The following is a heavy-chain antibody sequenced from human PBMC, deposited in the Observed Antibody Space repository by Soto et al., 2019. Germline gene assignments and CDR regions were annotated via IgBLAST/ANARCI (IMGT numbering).Heavy chain of an antibody. V-gene: IGHV1-46*03. CDR2: INPSGGHT. Sequence: QVQLVQSGAEVKKPGDSVKVSCKASGNTFSNYYIHWVRQAPGQGLEWMGTINPSGGHTTYAQKFLGRVTMTRDTSTSTLYMELTSLRSEDTAVYYCARGGHVVVVTAAFDYWGQGTLVTVSS. CDR1: GNTFSNYY. CDR3: ARGGHVVVVTAAFDY. D-gene: IGHD2-21*02. J-gene: IGHJ4*02.